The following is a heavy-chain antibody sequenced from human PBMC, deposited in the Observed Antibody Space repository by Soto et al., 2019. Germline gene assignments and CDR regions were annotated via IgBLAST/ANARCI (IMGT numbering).Heavy chain of an antibody. D-gene: IGHD3-10*01. CDR1: GFTFSSYA. V-gene: IGHV3-23*01. Sequence: GGSLRLSCAASGFTFSSYAMSWVRQAPGKGLEWVSAISGSGGSTYYADSVKGRFTISRDNSKNTLYLQMNSLRAEDTAVYYCAKGSDYYGSGSYYSNWFDPWGQGTLVTVSS. CDR3: AKGSDYYGSGSYYSNWFDP. CDR2: ISGSGGST. J-gene: IGHJ5*02.